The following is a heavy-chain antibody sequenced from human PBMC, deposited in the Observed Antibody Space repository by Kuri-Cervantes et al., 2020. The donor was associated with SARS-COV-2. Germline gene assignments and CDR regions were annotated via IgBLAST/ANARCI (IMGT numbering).Heavy chain of an antibody. CDR2: ISSSGSTI. CDR3: APPEWELPLLGG. J-gene: IGHJ4*02. CDR1: GFTFSDYY. D-gene: IGHD1-26*01. V-gene: IGHV3-11*04. Sequence: GESLKISCAASGFTFSDYYMSWIRQAPGKGLEWVSYISSSGSTIYYADSVKGRFTISRDNAKNSLYLQMNSLRAEDTAVYYCAPPEWELPLLGGWGQGTLVTVSS.